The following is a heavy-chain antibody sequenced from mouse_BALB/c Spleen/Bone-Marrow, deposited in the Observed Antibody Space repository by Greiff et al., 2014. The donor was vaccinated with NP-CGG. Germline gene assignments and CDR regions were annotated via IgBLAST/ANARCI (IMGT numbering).Heavy chain of an antibody. V-gene: IGHV1-77*01. CDR1: GYTFTDYY. CDR3: AREGDPGAWFAY. J-gene: IGHJ3*01. D-gene: IGHD3-3*01. CDR2: IYPGSGNT. Sequence: VKLVESGAELARPGASVKLSCKASGYTFTDYYINWVKQRTGQGLEWIGEIYPGSGNTYYNEKFKGKATLTADKSSSTAYMQLSSLTSEDSAVYFGAREGDPGAWFAYWGQGTLVTVSA.